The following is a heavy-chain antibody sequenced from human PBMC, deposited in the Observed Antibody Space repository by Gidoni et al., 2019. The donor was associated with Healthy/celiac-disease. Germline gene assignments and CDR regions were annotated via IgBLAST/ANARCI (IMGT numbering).Heavy chain of an antibody. CDR3: ARASSSFNWYFDL. CDR1: GFTFSSYA. Sequence: EVQLVESGEGLVQPGGSLRLSCAASGFTFSSYAMHWVRQAPGKGLEYVSAISSNGGSTYYADSVKGRLTISRDNSKNTLYLQMGSMRAEDMAVYYCARASSSFNWYFDLWGRGTLVTVSS. V-gene: IGHV3-64*02. CDR2: ISSNGGST. J-gene: IGHJ2*01. D-gene: IGHD6-13*01.